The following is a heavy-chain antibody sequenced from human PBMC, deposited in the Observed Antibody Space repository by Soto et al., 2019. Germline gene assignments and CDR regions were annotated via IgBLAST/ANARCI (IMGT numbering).Heavy chain of an antibody. CDR2: INAGNGNT. CDR1: GCTFTSYA. V-gene: IGHV1-3*01. J-gene: IGHJ4*02. Sequence: QVQLVQSGAEVKKPGASVKVSCKASGCTFTSYAMHWVRQAPGQRLEWMGWINAGNGNTKYSQKFQGRVTITRDTSASTAYMELSSLRSEDTAVYYCARGEFLSCDDYWGQGTLVTVSS. CDR3: ARGEFLSCDDY. D-gene: IGHD2-21*01.